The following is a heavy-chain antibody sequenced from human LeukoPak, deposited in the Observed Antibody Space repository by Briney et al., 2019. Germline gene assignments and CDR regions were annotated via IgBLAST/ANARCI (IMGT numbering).Heavy chain of an antibody. CDR3: ARARSSYGYGDAFDI. V-gene: IGHV3-30*04. D-gene: IGHD5-18*01. J-gene: IGHJ3*02. CDR2: ISYDGSSK. Sequence: PGGSLRLSCAASGFTFSTYAMHWVRQAPGKGLEWVAVISYDGSSKYDADSVNGRFTISRDNSKNTLYLQMNSLRAEDTAVYYCARARSSYGYGDAFDIWGQGTMVTVSS. CDR1: GFTFSTYA.